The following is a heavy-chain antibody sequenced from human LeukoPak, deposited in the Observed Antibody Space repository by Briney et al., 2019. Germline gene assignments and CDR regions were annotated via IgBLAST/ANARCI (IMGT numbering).Heavy chain of an antibody. CDR1: GFPFNIQD. Sequence: GGSLRLSCIASGFPFNIQDMTWVRQAPGKGLEWVSAISDSGINTFYADSVKGRFTVSRDNSKNTLYLQMNSLRAEDTAVYYCAKDRDGSNYDGMDVWGQGTTVTVSS. V-gene: IGHV3-23*01. CDR3: AKDRDGSNYDGMDV. D-gene: IGHD5-24*01. J-gene: IGHJ6*02. CDR2: ISDSGINT.